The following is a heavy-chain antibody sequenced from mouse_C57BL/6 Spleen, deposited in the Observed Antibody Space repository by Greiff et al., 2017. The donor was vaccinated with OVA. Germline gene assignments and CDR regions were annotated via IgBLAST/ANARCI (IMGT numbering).Heavy chain of an antibody. CDR2: FYPGSGSI. V-gene: IGHV1-62-2*01. CDR1: GYTFTEYT. D-gene: IGHD1-1*01. CDR3: ARHEDITSSHWYFDV. Sequence: VKLVESGAELVKPGASVKLSCKASGYTFTEYTIHWVKQRSGQGLEWIGWFYPGSGSIKYNEKFKDKATLTADKSSSTVYMELSRLTSEDSAVYFCARHEDITSSHWYFDVWGTGTTVTVSS. J-gene: IGHJ1*03.